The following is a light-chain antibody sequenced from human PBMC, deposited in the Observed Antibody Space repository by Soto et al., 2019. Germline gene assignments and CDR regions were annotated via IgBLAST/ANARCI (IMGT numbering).Light chain of an antibody. CDR2: DAS. J-gene: IGKJ4*01. V-gene: IGKV3-11*01. CDR1: QSVSSN. CDR3: QQRSNWPSLT. Sequence: IVLTQSPATLSVSPGERATLSCRDSQSVSSNLAWHQQRPGQAPRLLIYDASTRATGIPARFSCSGSETDFTLTISSLEPEDFAVYYCQQRSNWPSLTFGGGTKVDIK.